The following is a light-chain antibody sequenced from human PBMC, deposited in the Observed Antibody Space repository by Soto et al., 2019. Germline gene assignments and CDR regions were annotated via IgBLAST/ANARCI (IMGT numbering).Light chain of an antibody. Sequence: QSVLTQPASVSGSPGQSSTISCTGTSSVVGGYNYVSWYQQYPGKAPKLMIYDVSNRPSGVSNRFSGSKSGNTASLTISGLQAEDEADYYCSSYTNSNTRVFGSGTKVTVL. CDR3: SSYTNSNTRV. V-gene: IGLV2-14*01. CDR2: DVS. CDR1: SSVVGGYNY. J-gene: IGLJ1*01.